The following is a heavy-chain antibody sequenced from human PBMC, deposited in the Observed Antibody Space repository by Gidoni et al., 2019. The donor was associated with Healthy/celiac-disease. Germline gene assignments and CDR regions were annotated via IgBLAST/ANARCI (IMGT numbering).Heavy chain of an antibody. CDR1: GFTFSSYA. Sequence: EVQLVASGGGLVQPGGSLRLSCSASGFTFSSYAMHWVRQAPGKGLEYVSAISSNGGSTYDADSVKGRFTISRDNSKNTLYLQMSSLRAEDTAVYYCVKDGCSGGSCYSGMDVWGQGTTVTVSS. V-gene: IGHV3-64D*06. D-gene: IGHD2-15*01. CDR3: VKDGCSGGSCYSGMDV. J-gene: IGHJ6*02. CDR2: ISSNGGST.